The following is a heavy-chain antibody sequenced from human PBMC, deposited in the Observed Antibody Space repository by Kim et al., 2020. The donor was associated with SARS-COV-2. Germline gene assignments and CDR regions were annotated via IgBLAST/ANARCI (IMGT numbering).Heavy chain of an antibody. CDR3: ASSHTYGDYVTDWFDP. Sequence: ASVKVSCKASGYTFTSYAIHWVRQAPGQRLEWMGWINAGNGNTKYSQKFQGRVTITRDTSASTAYMELSSLRSEDTAVYYCASSHTYGDYVTDWFDPWGQGTLVTVSS. J-gene: IGHJ5*02. CDR1: GYTFTSYA. D-gene: IGHD4-17*01. CDR2: INAGNGNT. V-gene: IGHV1-3*01.